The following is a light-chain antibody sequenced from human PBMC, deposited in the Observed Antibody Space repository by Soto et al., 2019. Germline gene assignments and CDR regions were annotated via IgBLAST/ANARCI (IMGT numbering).Light chain of an antibody. Sequence: DVVMTQSPLSLPVTLGQPASISCRSSHTPLYKDGNTYLNWFHQKPGQSPRRLIYKVSKRDSGVPDRFSGSGSGTDFTLKISRVEAEDVGVYYCMQGTHWPYTFGQGTKLEIK. J-gene: IGKJ2*01. CDR2: KVS. CDR1: HTPLYKDGNTY. CDR3: MQGTHWPYT. V-gene: IGKV2-30*01.